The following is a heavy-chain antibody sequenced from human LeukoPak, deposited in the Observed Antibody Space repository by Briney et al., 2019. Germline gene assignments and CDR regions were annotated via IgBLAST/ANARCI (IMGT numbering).Heavy chain of an antibody. J-gene: IGHJ3*02. CDR1: GFTFSSYD. V-gene: IGHV3-13*01. CDR2: IGSAGDT. D-gene: IGHD3-22*01. Sequence: GGSLRLSCAASGFTFSSYDMHWVRQATGKGLEWVSAIGSAGDTYYLGSVKGRFTISRENAKNSLHLQMNSLRAGDTAVYYCARGLGDSSGFPTDEAFDIWGQGTMVTVSS. CDR3: ARGLGDSSGFPTDEAFDI.